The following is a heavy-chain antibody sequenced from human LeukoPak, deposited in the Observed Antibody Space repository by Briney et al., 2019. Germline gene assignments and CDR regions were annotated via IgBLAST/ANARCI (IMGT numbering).Heavy chain of an antibody. J-gene: IGHJ4*02. CDR2: INKDGSEK. CDR1: GFTFTNW. Sequence: PGGSLRLSCAASGFTFTNWMTWVRQAPGKGLEWVANINKDGSEKQYVDSVKGRFTISGDNSKNSVYLQMSSLRVEDSAVYYCARDPVQDFDFWGQGIMVTVSS. V-gene: IGHV3-7*01. CDR3: ARDPVQDFDF.